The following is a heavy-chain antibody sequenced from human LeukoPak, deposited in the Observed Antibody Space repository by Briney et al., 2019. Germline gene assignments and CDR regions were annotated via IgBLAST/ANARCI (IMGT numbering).Heavy chain of an antibody. J-gene: IGHJ4*02. D-gene: IGHD5-12*01. CDR3: AKGTNSGNDNPHTFDY. Sequence: PGRSLRLSCAASGFTFSTYGIYWVRQAPGKGLEWVAVISYDGNNKYYADSVKGRFTISRDNSKNTLYLQMNSLRAEDTAVYYCAKGTNSGNDNPHTFDYWGQGTLVTVSS. CDR1: GFTFSTYG. V-gene: IGHV3-30*18. CDR2: ISYDGNNK.